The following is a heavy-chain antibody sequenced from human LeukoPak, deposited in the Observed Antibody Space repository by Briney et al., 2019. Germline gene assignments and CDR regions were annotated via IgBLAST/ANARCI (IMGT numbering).Heavy chain of an antibody. CDR2: IYYSGST. J-gene: IGHJ6*03. V-gene: IGHV4-59*08. CDR1: GGSISSYY. Sequence: SETLSLTCTVSGGSISSYYWSWIRQPPGKGLEWIGYIYYSGSTNYNPSLKSRVTISVDTSKNQFSLKLNSVTAADTAVYYCARAFGYSYGYYMDVWGKGTTVTVSS. D-gene: IGHD5-18*01. CDR3: ARAFGYSYGYYMDV.